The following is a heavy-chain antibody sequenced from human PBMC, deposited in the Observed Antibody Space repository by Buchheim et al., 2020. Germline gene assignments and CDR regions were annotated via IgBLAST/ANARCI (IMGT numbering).Heavy chain of an antibody. Sequence: QVQLVESGGGVVQPGRSLRLSCAASGFTFSSYAMHWVRQAPGKGLEWVAVISYDGSNKYYADSVKGRFTISRDNSKNTLYLQMNSLRAEDTAVYYCARDLDSSEDYDSSGPPREDYWGQGTL. J-gene: IGHJ4*02. D-gene: IGHD3-22*01. V-gene: IGHV3-30-3*01. CDR1: GFTFSSYA. CDR2: ISYDGSNK. CDR3: ARDLDSSEDYDSSGPPREDY.